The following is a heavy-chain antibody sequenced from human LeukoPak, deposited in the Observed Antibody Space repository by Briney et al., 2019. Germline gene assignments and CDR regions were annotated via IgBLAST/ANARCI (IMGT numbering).Heavy chain of an antibody. CDR3: ARGSISYYDFWSGYYGAVSYFDP. D-gene: IGHD3-3*01. J-gene: IGHJ5*02. Sequence: PSETLSLTCAVYGGSFSTYYWSWIRQPPGKGLEWIGDIYHTGSTTYSPSHKSRVTISVDTSKKQFSLSLTSVTAADTAVYYCARGSISYYDFWSGYYGAVSYFDPWGQGTLVTVSS. CDR1: GGSFSTYY. V-gene: IGHV4-34*01. CDR2: IYHTGST.